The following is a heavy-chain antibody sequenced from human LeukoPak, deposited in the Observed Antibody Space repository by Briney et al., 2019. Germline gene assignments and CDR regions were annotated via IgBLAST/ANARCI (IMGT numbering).Heavy chain of an antibody. J-gene: IGHJ4*02. CDR2: VFRLQTVRT. D-gene: IGHD2-8*01. CDR3: ARVLHAPYLIDS. CDR1: DSSITSTYY. V-gene: IGHV4-38-2*02. Sequence: SETLSLTCTVSDSSITSTYYWAWFRQPPGKGLEWIATVFRLQTVRTFNNPSLESRVTMSLDPSQNQFSLNLTSVTAADTALYFCARVLHAPYLIDSWGQGTLVTASS.